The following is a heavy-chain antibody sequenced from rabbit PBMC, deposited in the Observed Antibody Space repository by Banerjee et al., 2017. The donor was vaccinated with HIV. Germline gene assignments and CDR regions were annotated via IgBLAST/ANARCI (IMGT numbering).Heavy chain of an antibody. CDR3: AREYSSGWGHFNL. CDR1: GFSFSSSYW. J-gene: IGHJ4*01. CDR2: INTSTGNT. D-gene: IGHD4-1*01. Sequence: QEQLEESGGDLVKPEGSLTLTCTASGFSFSSSYWICWVRQAPGKGLEWIACINTSTGNTVYASWAKGRSTVSRTSSTTVALQMTSLTAADTATYFCAREYSSGWGHFNLWAQAPSSPS. V-gene: IGHV1S45*01.